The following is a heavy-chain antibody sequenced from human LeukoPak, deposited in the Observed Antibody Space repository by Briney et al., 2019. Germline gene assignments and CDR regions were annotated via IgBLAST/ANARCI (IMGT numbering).Heavy chain of an antibody. V-gene: IGHV3-13*01. CDR2: IDTADNT. CDR3: AREGRSCSTAICEFDY. D-gene: IGHD2-8*01. J-gene: IGHJ4*02. CDR1: GFTFSSYD. Sequence: GGSLRLSCATSGFTFSSYDMHWVRQATGNGLERVSAIDTADNTYYPDSVKGRFTVSRENAKNSFYLQMNSLRAGDTAVYYCAREGRSCSTAICEFDYWGQGTLVTVSS.